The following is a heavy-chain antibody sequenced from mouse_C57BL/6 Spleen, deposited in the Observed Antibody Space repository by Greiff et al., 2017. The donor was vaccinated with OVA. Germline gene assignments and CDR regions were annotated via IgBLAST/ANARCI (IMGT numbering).Heavy chain of an antibody. CDR1: GYSFTGYF. Sequence: EVQLQQSGPELVKPGDSVKISCKASGYSFTGYFMNWVMQSHGKSLEWIGRINPYNGDTFYNQKFKGKATLTVDKSSSTAHMELRSLTSEDSAVYYCARSAEGSRYFDVWGTGTTVTVSS. J-gene: IGHJ1*03. CDR2: INPYNGDT. CDR3: ARSAEGSRYFDV. V-gene: IGHV1-20*01. D-gene: IGHD5-1*01.